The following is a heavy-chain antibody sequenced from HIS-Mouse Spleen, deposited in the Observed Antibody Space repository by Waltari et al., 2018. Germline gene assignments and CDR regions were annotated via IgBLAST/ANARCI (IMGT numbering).Heavy chain of an antibody. J-gene: IGHJ2*01. CDR2: IYYSGST. CDR1: GGSISSIRYY. CDR3: AREIPYSSSWYDWYFDL. D-gene: IGHD6-13*01. V-gene: IGHV4-39*07. Sequence: QLQLQESGPGLVKPSETLSLPCTVSGGSISSIRYYWGWIRQPPGKGLEWIGSIYYSGSTYYNPSLKSRVTISVDTSKNQFSLKLSSVTAADTAVYYCAREIPYSSSWYDWYFDLWGRGTLVTVSS.